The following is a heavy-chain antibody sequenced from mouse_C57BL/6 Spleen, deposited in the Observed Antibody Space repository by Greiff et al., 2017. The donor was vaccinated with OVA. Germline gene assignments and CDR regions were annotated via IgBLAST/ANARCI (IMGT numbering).Heavy chain of an antibody. D-gene: IGHD1-1*01. J-gene: IGHJ2*01. CDR3: TSPYDYGSSSYFDD. CDR1: GYTFTDYE. V-gene: IGHV1-15*01. CDR2: IDPETGGT. Sequence: VQLQESGAELVRPGASVTLSCKASGYTFTDYEMHWVKQTPVHGLEWIGAIDPETGGTAYNQKFKGKAILTADKSSSTAYMELRSLTSEDSAVYYCTSPYDYGSSSYFDDWGQGTTLTVSS.